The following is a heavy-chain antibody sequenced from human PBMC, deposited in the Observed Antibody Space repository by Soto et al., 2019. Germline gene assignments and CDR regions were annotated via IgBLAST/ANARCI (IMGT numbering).Heavy chain of an antibody. Sequence: ASVKVSCKASGFSFTGYYIHWLRQAPGQGLEWMGWINAHSGGTEYAQKFQGRVTLTRDTSISTAYMTLSSLRPDDTAIYYCAKDLTRQLAYWLDPWGQGTKVTVSS. D-gene: IGHD6-6*01. CDR1: GFSFTGYY. J-gene: IGHJ5*02. V-gene: IGHV1-2*02. CDR2: INAHSGGT. CDR3: AKDLTRQLAYWLDP.